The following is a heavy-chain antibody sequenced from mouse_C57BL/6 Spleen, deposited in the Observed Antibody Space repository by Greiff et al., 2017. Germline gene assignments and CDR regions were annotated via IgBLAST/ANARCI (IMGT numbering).Heavy chain of an antibody. J-gene: IGHJ4*01. CDR3: ASITGLYAMDY. D-gene: IGHD4-1*01. CDR2: INPNNGGT. CDR1: GYTFTDYY. V-gene: IGHV1-26*01. Sequence: VQLQQSGPELVKPGASVKISCKASGYTFTDYYMNWVKQSHGKSLEWIGDINPNNGGTSYNQKFKGKATLTVDKSSSTAYMELRSLTSEDSAVYYCASITGLYAMDYWGQGTSVTVSS.